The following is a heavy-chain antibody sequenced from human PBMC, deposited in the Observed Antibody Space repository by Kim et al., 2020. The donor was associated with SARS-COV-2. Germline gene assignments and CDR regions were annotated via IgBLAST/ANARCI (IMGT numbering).Heavy chain of an antibody. CDR2: ISGSGGST. Sequence: GGSLRLFCAASGFTFSNYAMSWVRQAPGKGLEWVSSISGSGGSTYYADSVKGRITISRDNSKNTLYVQMNSLRAEDTAIYYCAVATFCPRNDAFDIWGQGTMVTVSS. V-gene: IGHV3-23*01. D-gene: IGHD5-12*01. J-gene: IGHJ3*02. CDR1: GFTFSNYA. CDR3: AVATFCPRNDAFDI.